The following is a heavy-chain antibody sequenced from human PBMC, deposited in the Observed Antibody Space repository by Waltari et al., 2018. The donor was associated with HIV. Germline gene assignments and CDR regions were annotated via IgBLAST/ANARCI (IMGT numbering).Heavy chain of an antibody. CDR3: ARGYSSSRWIPLYH. J-gene: IGHJ4*02. CDR1: GFTFAIFC. CDR2: FWSDGVEI. D-gene: IGHD6-6*01. Sequence: QVQLVESGGGAVQPGTSLTLSCAVSGFTFAIFCIPWVRQSPGKGLEWLAVFWSDGVEISYADSVKGRFTISKDSSQKTLYLHLTSLRAEDTALYYCARGYSSSRWIPLYHWGRGTLVTVSS. V-gene: IGHV3-33*01.